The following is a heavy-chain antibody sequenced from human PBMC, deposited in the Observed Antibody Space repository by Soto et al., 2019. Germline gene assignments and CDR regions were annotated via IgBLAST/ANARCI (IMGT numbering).Heavy chain of an antibody. Sequence: QEQLVQSGAEVKKPGSSVKISCKASGGSFGNSAINWVRQTPGQGLEWLGGFIPVYRTLNYAQKFPGRGTITADESPGTAYMTMSSLGSNGTAVYYCATGVIWIGYFTVDSWGQGTRVTVSS. CDR3: ATGVIWIGYFTVDS. D-gene: IGHD3-3*01. J-gene: IGHJ4*02. CDR2: FIPVYRTL. V-gene: IGHV1-69*01. CDR1: GGSFGNSA.